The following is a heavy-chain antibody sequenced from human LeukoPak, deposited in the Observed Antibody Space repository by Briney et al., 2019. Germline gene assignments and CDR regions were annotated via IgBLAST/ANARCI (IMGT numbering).Heavy chain of an antibody. Sequence: PGGSLRLSCVVSGLSVNNFVLDWVRPAPGTGLEWVAGITGSGDVAYYADSVEGRFTISRDNSKSTLYLQMNSLRAEDTAVYYCVGRGSSAYDLKFWGQGTLVTVPP. CDR3: VGRGSSAYDLKF. CDR2: ITGSGDVA. J-gene: IGHJ4*02. D-gene: IGHD5-12*01. CDR1: GLSVNNFV. V-gene: IGHV3-23*01.